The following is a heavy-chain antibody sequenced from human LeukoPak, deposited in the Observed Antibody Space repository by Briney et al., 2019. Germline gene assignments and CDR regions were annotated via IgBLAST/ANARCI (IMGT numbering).Heavy chain of an antibody. V-gene: IGHV1-18*01. CDR3: ASPDKRSSSWYYFDY. J-gene: IGHJ4*02. Sequence: ASVKVSCKASGNTFTNYAMNWVRQAPGQGLEWMGWISAYNGNTNYAQKLQGRVTMTTDTSTSTAYMELRSLRSDDTAVYYCASPDKRSSSWYYFDYWGQGTLVTVSS. CDR2: ISAYNGNT. D-gene: IGHD6-13*01. CDR1: GNTFTNYA.